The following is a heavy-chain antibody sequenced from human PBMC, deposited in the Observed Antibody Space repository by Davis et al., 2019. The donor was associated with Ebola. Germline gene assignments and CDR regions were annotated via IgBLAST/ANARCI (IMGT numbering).Heavy chain of an antibody. CDR3: ARVRFMYAGIDY. D-gene: IGHD1-14*01. CDR2: INHSGST. Sequence: MPSETLSLTCAVYGGSFSGYYWSWIRQPPGKGLEWIGEINHSGSTNYNPSLKSRVTISVDTSKNQFSLKLSSVTAADTAVYYCARVRFMYAGIDYWGQGTLVTVSS. J-gene: IGHJ4*02. V-gene: IGHV4-34*01. CDR1: GGSFSGYY.